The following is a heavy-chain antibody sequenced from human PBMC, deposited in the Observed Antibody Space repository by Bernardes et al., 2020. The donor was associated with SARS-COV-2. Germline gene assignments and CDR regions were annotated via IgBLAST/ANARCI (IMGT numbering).Heavy chain of an antibody. V-gene: IGHV4-59*01. D-gene: IGHD5-12*01. Sequence: SETLSLTCTVSGGSISSYYWSWIRQPPGKGLEWIGYIYYSGSTNYNPSLKSRVTISVDTSKNQFSLKLSSVTAADTAVYYCARAPVSVATISEGFDYWGQGTLVTVSS. CDR2: IYYSGST. CDR3: ARAPVSVATISEGFDY. J-gene: IGHJ4*02. CDR1: GGSISSYY.